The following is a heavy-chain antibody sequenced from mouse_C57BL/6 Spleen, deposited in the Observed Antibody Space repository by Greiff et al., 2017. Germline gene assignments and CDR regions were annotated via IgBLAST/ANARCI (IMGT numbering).Heavy chain of an antibody. V-gene: IGHV5-9-1*02. J-gene: IGHJ2*01. D-gene: IGHD1-1*01. CDR2: ISSGGDYI. CDR3: TRDPDYYGSRAFDY. CDR1: GFTFSSYA. Sequence: EVQLMESGEGLVKPGGSLKLSCAASGFTFSSYAMSWVRQTPEKRLEWVAYISSGGDYIYYADTVKGRFTISRDNARNTLYLQMSSLKSEDTAMYYCTRDPDYYGSRAFDYWGQGTTLTVSS.